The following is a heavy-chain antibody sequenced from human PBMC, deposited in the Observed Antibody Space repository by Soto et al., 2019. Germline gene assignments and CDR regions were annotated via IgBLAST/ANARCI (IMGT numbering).Heavy chain of an antibody. Sequence: SLTCTVSGGSISSGGYYWSWIRQHPGKGLEWIGYIYYSGSTYYNPSLKSRVTISVDTSKNQFSLKLSSVTAADTAVYYCARGATIFGVVIHFDYWGQGTLVTVSS. CDR2: IYYSGST. CDR1: GGSISSGGYY. D-gene: IGHD3-3*01. CDR3: ARGATIFGVVIHFDY. J-gene: IGHJ4*02. V-gene: IGHV4-31*03.